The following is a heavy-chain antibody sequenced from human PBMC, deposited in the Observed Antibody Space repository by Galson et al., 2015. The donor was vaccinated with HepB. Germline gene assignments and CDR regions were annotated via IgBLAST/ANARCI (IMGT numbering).Heavy chain of an antibody. D-gene: IGHD4-17*01. Sequence: SLRLSCAASGFTVSSNYMSWVRQAPGKGLEWVSVIYSGGSTYYADSVKGRFTISRDNSKNTLYLQMNSLRAEDTAVYYCARGYGPPYYFDYLGQGTLVTVSS. CDR2: IYSGGST. CDR3: ARGYGPPYYFDY. V-gene: IGHV3-53*01. J-gene: IGHJ4*02. CDR1: GFTVSSNY.